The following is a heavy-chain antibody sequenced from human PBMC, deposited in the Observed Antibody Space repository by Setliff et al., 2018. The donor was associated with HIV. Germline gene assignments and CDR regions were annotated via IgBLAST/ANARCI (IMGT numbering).Heavy chain of an antibody. CDR1: GFTFSSYG. Sequence: GGSLRLSCAASGFTFSSYGMHWVRQAPGKGLEWVAFIRYEGSNKYYANSVKGRFTISRDNSKNTLYLQMNSLRAEDTAVYYCARALSSGCYWGQGTLVTVSS. CDR3: ARALSSGCY. D-gene: IGHD6-19*01. J-gene: IGHJ4*02. CDR2: IRYEGSNK. V-gene: IGHV3-30*02.